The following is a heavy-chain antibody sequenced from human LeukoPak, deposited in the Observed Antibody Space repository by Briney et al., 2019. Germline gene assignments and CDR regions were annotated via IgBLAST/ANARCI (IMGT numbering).Heavy chain of an antibody. J-gene: IGHJ4*02. CDR2: IRPTDGAT. V-gene: IGHV1-2*02. CDR3: ARGRYRYSYDY. D-gene: IGHD1-26*01. CDR1: GYIFTDHF. Sequence: ASVRVSCKASGYIFTDHFFHWVRQAPGQGLEWMGWIRPTDGATKVAQKFQGRVTLTRDTSISTVYIEMSGLRFDDTAMYYCARGRYRYSYDYWGQGTLVTVSS.